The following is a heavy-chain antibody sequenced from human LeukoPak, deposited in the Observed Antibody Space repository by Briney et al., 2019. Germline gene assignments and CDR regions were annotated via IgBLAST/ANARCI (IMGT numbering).Heavy chain of an antibody. D-gene: IGHD6-13*01. J-gene: IGHJ3*02. CDR3: ARHSAHSSTNDAFDI. CDR1: DGSINGYY. V-gene: IGHV4-59*01. Sequence: SETLSLTCTVSDGSINGYYWSWIRQSPGKGLDWIGYMYSGGTTNYCPSLKSRVIISEDTSKNQFSLKLTSVTAADTALYYCARHSAHSSTNDAFDIWGQGTMVTVSS. CDR2: MYSGGTT.